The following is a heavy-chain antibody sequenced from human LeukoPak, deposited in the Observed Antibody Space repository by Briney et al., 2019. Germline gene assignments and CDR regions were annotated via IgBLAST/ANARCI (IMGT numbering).Heavy chain of an antibody. J-gene: IGHJ6*02. V-gene: IGHV3-74*01. CDR1: GFTFSSYW. Sequence: GGSLRLSCVASGFTFSSYWMHWVRQAPRKGLVWVSRISGDGRNINYADSVRGRFTISRDNAKNTLYLQMNTLRVEDTAVYYCTRDLMDYDVSTGLHHYYMDVWAKGPRSPSP. CDR2: ISGDGRNI. D-gene: IGHD3-9*01. CDR3: TRDLMDYDVSTGLHHYYMDV.